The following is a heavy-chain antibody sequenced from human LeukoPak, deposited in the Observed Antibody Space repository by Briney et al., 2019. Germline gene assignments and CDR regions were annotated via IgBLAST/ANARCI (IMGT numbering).Heavy chain of an antibody. V-gene: IGHV3-23*01. J-gene: IGHJ4*02. CDR1: GFTFSNYG. D-gene: IGHD3-22*01. Sequence: GGSLRLSCAASGFTFSNYGMNWVRQAPGKGLEWVSIITSGVGITYYADSVKGRFTISRDNSKNTLYLQMNSLRAEDTAVYYCAKDTLLGVITTTTPDYWGQGTLVTVSS. CDR3: AKDTLLGVITTTTPDY. CDR2: ITSGVGIT.